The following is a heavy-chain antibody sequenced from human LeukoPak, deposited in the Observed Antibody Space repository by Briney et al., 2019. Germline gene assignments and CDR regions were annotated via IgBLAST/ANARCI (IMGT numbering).Heavy chain of an antibody. V-gene: IGHV3-53*01. CDR2: IYTDGIT. Sequence: PGGSLRLSCAASGFTLSSSYMSWVRQAPGKGLQWVSIIYTDGITYYADSVKGRFTISRDISKNTLYLQMNSLRAEDTAVYYCARGLDFNLFDYWGQGTLVTVSS. CDR1: GFTLSSSY. J-gene: IGHJ4*02. CDR3: ARGLDFNLFDY. D-gene: IGHD6-6*01.